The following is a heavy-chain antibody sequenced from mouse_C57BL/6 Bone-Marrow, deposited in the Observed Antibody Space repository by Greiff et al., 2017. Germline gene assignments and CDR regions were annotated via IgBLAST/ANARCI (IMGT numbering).Heavy chain of an antibody. CDR2: IRSKSKNDET. D-gene: IGHD2-3*01. J-gene: IGHJ3*01. Sequence: EVKVVESGGGGGQKKGSLKISCAASGCSGKNDAMNGGREAPGKGLEGVERIRSKSKNDETYYADSVKERFTSTRDDSESMLYLQMNNLKTEDTAMYYCGYYDGYPAWFAYWGQGTLVTVSA. CDR3: GYYDGYPAWFAY. CDR1: GCSGKNDA. V-gene: IGHV10-1*01.